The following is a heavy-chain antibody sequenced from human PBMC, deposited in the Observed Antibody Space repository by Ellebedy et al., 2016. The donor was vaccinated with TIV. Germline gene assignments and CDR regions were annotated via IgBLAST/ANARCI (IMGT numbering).Heavy chain of an antibody. D-gene: IGHD3-16*01. CDR2: ISSSSNTV. Sequence: GESLKISXVAPGFTLKNYNMDWVRQAPGKGLEWISYISSSSNTVYYADSVKGRFTISRDNAKNSLYLQMNSLRDEDAAVYYCARDNYDYIGGTFYGMDVWGQGTTVTVSS. V-gene: IGHV3-48*02. CDR3: ARDNYDYIGGTFYGMDV. CDR1: GFTLKNYN. J-gene: IGHJ6*02.